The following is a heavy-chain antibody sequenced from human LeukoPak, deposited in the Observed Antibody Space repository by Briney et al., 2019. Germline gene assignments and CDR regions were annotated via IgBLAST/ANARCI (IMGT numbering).Heavy chain of an antibody. CDR3: ARETGTTYLFDY. D-gene: IGHD1-1*01. CDR1: GGTFSSYA. CDR2: IIPILGIA. J-gene: IGHJ4*02. Sequence: SVKVSCKASGGTFSSYAIIWVRQAPGQGLEWMGRIIPILGIANYAQKFQGRVTITADKSTSTAYMELSSLRSEDTAVYYCARETGTTYLFDYWGQGTLVTVSS. V-gene: IGHV1-69*04.